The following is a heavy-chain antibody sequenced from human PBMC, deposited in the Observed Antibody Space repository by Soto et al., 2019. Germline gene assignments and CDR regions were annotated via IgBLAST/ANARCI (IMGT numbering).Heavy chain of an antibody. D-gene: IGHD3-3*01. CDR1: GGTFSSYA. CDR3: AKPRQYYDFWSGPPWFDP. V-gene: IGHV1-69*01. CDR2: IIPIFGTA. J-gene: IGHJ5*02. Sequence: QVQLVQSGAEVKKPGSSVKVSCKASGGTFSSYAISWVRQAPGQGLEWMGGIIPIFGTANYAQKFQGRVTITADESTSTAYMDLSSLRSEDTAVYYCAKPRQYYDFWSGPPWFDPWGQGTLVTVSS.